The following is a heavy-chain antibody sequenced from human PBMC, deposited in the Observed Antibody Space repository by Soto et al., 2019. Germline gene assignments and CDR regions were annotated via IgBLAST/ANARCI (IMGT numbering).Heavy chain of an antibody. CDR2: INPGNGDT. D-gene: IGHD6-13*01. Sequence: QVQLVQSGAEVKKPGASVKISCKASGYTLTTYGLHWVRQAPGQGLEWMGWINPGNGDTKYSQKFQGRVTIIRDTSANIVYMELKSLREEDTAVFYCARDDASSIDSWGQGTLVTVSS. CDR3: ARDDASSIDS. J-gene: IGHJ4*02. V-gene: IGHV1-3*01. CDR1: GYTLTTYG.